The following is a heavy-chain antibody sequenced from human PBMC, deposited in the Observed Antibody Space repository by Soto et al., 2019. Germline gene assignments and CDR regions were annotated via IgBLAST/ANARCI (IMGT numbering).Heavy chain of an antibody. Sequence: QVQLVQSGAEVKKPGASVKVSCKASGYTFIGHYLHWVRQAPGQGLEWLGWTNPSSGATNFAQKFQGRVTMTRDTSISPAYLELSRLRSDDTSVYYCAREAGTTGNYYYGMDVWGQGTTVTVSS. CDR3: AREAGTTGNYYYGMDV. CDR2: TNPSSGAT. J-gene: IGHJ6*02. CDR1: GYTFIGHY. V-gene: IGHV1-2*02. D-gene: IGHD1-7*01.